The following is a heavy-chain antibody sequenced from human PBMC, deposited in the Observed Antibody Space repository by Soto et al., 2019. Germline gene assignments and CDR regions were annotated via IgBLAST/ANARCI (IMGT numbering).Heavy chain of an antibody. J-gene: IGHJ6*02. D-gene: IGHD4-17*01. V-gene: IGHV1-69*13. CDR2: IIPIFGTA. CDR3: ARSMTTVTTYYYYRMDV. CDR1: GGTFSSYA. Sequence: GASVKVSCKASGGTFSSYAISWVRQAPGQGLEWMGGIIPIFGTANYAQKFQGRVTITADESTSTAYMELSSLRSEDTAVYYCARSMTTVTTYYYYRMDVWGQGTTVTVSS.